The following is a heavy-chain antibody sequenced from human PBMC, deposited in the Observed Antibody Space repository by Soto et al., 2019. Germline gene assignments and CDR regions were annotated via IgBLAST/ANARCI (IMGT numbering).Heavy chain of an antibody. V-gene: IGHV1-18*01. J-gene: IGHJ4*01. CDR2: ISSHNDNT. Sequence: ASVKVSCKASGYTFTSYGITWVRQAPGQGLEWMGWISSHNDNTNYAQKFQERVTMTTDTSTSTAYMELRSLRSDDTAVYYCAVPTSGSYHHAARYWGHGTLVIVSS. CDR3: AVPTSGSYHHAARY. CDR1: GYTFTSYG. D-gene: IGHD1-26*01.